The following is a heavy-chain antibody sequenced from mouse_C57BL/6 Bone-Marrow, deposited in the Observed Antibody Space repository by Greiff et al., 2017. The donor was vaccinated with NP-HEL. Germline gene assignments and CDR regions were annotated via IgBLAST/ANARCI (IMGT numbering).Heavy chain of an antibody. CDR3: TRELLWLRRLYFDY. D-gene: IGHD2-2*01. J-gene: IGHJ2*01. CDR2: IDPSDSYT. V-gene: IGHV1-69*01. Sequence: QVQLQQPGAELVMPGASVKLSCKASGYTFTSYWMHWVKQRPGQGLEWIGEIDPSDSYTNYNQKFKGKSTLTVDKSSSTAYMQLSSLTSEDSAVYYCTRELLWLRRLYFDYWGQGTTLTVSS. CDR1: GYTFTSYW.